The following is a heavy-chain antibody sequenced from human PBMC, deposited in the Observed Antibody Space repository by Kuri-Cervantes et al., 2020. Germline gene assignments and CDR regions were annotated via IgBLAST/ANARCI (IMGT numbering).Heavy chain of an antibody. V-gene: IGHV4-38-2*02. CDR2: IYHSGST. J-gene: IGHJ4*02. Sequence: GSLRLSCAVSGYSISSGYYWGWIRQPPGKGLEWIGSIYHSGSTYYNPSLKSRVTISVDTSKNQFSLKLTSVAAADTAVYYCARDSRGNGDNWGWFDYWGQGTLVTVSS. CDR1: GYSISSGYY. D-gene: IGHD1-1*01. CDR3: ARDSRGNGDNWGWFDY.